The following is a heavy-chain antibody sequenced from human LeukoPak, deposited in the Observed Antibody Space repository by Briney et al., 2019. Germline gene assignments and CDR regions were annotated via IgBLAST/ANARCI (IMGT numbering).Heavy chain of an antibody. CDR3: ARDKPSAAGTGAFDI. V-gene: IGHV3-21*01. CDR2: ISSSSSYI. CDR1: GFTFSSYA. Sequence: GGSLRLSCAASGFTFSSYAMHWVRQAPGKGLEWVSSISSSSSYIYYADSVKGRFTISRDNAKNSLYLQMNSLRAEDTAVYYCARDKPSAAGTGAFDIWGQGTMVTVSS. J-gene: IGHJ3*02. D-gene: IGHD6-13*01.